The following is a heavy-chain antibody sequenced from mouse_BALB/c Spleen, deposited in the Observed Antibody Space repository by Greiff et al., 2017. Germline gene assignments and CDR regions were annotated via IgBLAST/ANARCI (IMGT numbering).Heavy chain of an antibody. CDR1: GYTFTSYW. CDR3: ARGVGTAMDY. D-gene: IGHD1-3*01. V-gene: IGHV1-7*01. CDR2: INPSTGYT. Sequence: VQLQQSGAELAKPGASVKMSCKASGYTFTSYWMHWVKQRPGQGLEWIGYINPSTGYTEYNQKFKDKATLTADKSSSTAYMQLSSLASEDSAVYYCARGVGTAMDYWGQGTSVTVSA. J-gene: IGHJ4*01.